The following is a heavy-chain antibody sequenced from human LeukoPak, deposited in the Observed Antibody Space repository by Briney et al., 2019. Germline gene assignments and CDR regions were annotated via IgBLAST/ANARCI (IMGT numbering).Heavy chain of an antibody. Sequence: SETLSLTCDVSGYSLNSGFYWGWIRRPPGKGLEWIASIYHSGSTYYNPSLKSRATISVDASENQFSLKVTSVTAADTAVYYCASRVTVAAAKNFDSWGQGTLVTVSS. CDR2: IYHSGST. CDR3: ASRVTVAAAKNFDS. J-gene: IGHJ4*02. V-gene: IGHV4-38-2*01. CDR1: GYSLNSGFY. D-gene: IGHD2-15*01.